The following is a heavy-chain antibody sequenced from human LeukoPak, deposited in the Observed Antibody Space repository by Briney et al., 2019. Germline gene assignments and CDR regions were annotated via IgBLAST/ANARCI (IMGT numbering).Heavy chain of an antibody. CDR1: GFTVSSNY. CDR2: IYSGGST. D-gene: IGHD6-19*01. Sequence: GGSLRLSCAASGFTVSSNYMSWVRQAPGKGLEWVSVIYSGGSTYYADSVKGRFTISRDNSKNTLYLQMNSLRAGDTAVYYCARVRWLVRAFDIWGQGTMVTVSS. V-gene: IGHV3-53*01. J-gene: IGHJ3*02. CDR3: ARVRWLVRAFDI.